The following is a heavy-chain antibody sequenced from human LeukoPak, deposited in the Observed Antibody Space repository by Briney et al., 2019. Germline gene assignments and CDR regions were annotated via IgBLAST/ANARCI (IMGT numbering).Heavy chain of an antibody. Sequence: GGSLRLSCAASGFTFSSYAMHWVRQAPGKGLEWVSAISGSGGSTYYADSVKGRFTISRDNSKNTLYLQMNSLRAEDTAVYYCAKGRSGWYTYNWFDPWGQGTLVTVSS. CDR1: GFTFSSYA. D-gene: IGHD6-19*01. CDR2: ISGSGGST. CDR3: AKGRSGWYTYNWFDP. J-gene: IGHJ5*02. V-gene: IGHV3-23*01.